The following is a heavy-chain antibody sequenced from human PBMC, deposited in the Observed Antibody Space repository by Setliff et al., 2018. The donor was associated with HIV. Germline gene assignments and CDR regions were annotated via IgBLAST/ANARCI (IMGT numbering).Heavy chain of an antibody. CDR2: ISGSGGST. CDR3: AKDRTVVVITIFDY. J-gene: IGHJ4*02. CDR1: GFTFSSYA. D-gene: IGHD3-22*01. V-gene: IGHV3-23*01. Sequence: SGGSLRLSCAASGFTFSSYAMSWVRQAPGKGLEWVSAISGSGGSTYYADSVKGRFTISRDNSKNTLYLQMNSLRAEDTAVYYCAKDRTVVVITIFDYWGRGTLVTVSS.